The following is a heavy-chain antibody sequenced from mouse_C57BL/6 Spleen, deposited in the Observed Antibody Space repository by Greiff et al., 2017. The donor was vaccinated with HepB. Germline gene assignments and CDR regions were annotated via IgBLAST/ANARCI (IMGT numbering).Heavy chain of an antibody. J-gene: IGHJ3*01. CDR3: ASRDSAGYGFAY. V-gene: IGHV1-52*01. CDR2: IDPSDSDT. CDR1: GYTFTSYW. D-gene: IGHD3-2*02. Sequence: QVQLQQPGAELVRPGSSVKLSCKASGYTFTSYWMHWVKQRPIQGLEWIGNIDPSDSDTYYNQKFKDKATLTVDKSSSTAYMQLSSLTSEDSAVYCGASRDSAGYGFAYWGKGTLVTVSA.